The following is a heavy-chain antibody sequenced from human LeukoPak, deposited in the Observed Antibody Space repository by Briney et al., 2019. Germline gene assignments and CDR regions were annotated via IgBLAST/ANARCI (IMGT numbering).Heavy chain of an antibody. V-gene: IGHV4-39*01. Sequence: SETLSLTCTVSGSSINTNGHYWGWIRQSPGKGLEWIGSISYSGTTYYNPSLRSRVTISADTSKSQFSLKLSSVTAADTAIYFCARHFDFWGQGTTVTVSS. CDR2: ISYSGTT. CDR3: ARHFDF. J-gene: IGHJ6*02. CDR1: GSSINTNGHY.